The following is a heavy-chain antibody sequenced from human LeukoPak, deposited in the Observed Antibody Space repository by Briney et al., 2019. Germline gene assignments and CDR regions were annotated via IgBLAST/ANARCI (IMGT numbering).Heavy chain of an antibody. Sequence: PGGSLRLSCAASGFTFSSYSMNWVRQAPGKGLEWVSRINTDGSSTTYADSVEGRFTISRDNAKNTLYLQMNSLRADDTAVYYCARSRWAARLTSLDIWGQGTMVTVS. CDR3: ARSRWAARLTSLDI. D-gene: IGHD6-6*01. CDR1: GFTFSSYS. J-gene: IGHJ3*02. CDR2: INTDGSST. V-gene: IGHV3-74*01.